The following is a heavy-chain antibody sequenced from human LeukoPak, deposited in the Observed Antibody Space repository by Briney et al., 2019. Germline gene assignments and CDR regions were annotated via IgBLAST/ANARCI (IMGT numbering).Heavy chain of an antibody. V-gene: IGHV4-59*01. CDR3: ARDKSEVDDSSGYYDY. Sequence: SETLSLTCTVSGGSISSYYWSWIRQPPGKGLEWIGYIYYSGSTNYNPSLKSRVTISVDTSKNQFSLKLSSVTAADTAVYYCARDKSEVDDSSGYYDYWGQGTLVTVSS. J-gene: IGHJ4*02. CDR1: GGSISSYY. D-gene: IGHD3-22*01. CDR2: IYYSGST.